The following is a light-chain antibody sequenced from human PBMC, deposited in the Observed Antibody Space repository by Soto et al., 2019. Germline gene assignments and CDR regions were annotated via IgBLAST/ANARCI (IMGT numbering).Light chain of an antibody. Sequence: EIVLTQSPATLSLSPGERATLSCRASQTVSSSLAWYQQKPGQAPRLLIYGASTRATGIPARFSGSGSGTEFTLTISSLQPDDFAAYYCQQYNSYSSTFGQGTKVDIK. V-gene: IGKV3-15*01. CDR2: GAS. J-gene: IGKJ1*01. CDR3: QQYNSYSST. CDR1: QTVSSS.